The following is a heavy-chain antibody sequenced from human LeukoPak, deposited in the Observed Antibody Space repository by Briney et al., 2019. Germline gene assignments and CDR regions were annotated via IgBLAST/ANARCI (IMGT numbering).Heavy chain of an antibody. CDR1: GGSISSYY. Sequence: PSETLSLTCTVSGGSISSYYWSWIRQPPGKGLEWIGYIYYSGSTNYNPSLKSRVTISVDTSKNQFSLKLSSVTAADTAVYYCARFRIVVVPAANHQLRNWFDPWGQGTLVTVSS. CDR2: IYYSGST. V-gene: IGHV4-59*01. CDR3: ARFRIVVVPAANHQLRNWFDP. J-gene: IGHJ5*02. D-gene: IGHD2-2*01.